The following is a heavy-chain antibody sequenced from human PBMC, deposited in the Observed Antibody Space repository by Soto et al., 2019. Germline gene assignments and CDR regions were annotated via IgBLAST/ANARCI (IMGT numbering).Heavy chain of an antibody. Sequence: SEPLSLTCTVSGGSVTSDEDYWTWIRQSPGKGLEWIGYISNSGSTGYNPSLKTRLSMSVDRSKNQFTLRLTSVSAADTAVYYCARSKRRGGGSIFDYWGQGTLVTVSS. CDR3: ARSKRRGGGSIFDY. D-gene: IGHD3-10*01. V-gene: IGHV4-30-4*02. CDR1: GGSVTSDEDY. J-gene: IGHJ4*02. CDR2: ISNSGST.